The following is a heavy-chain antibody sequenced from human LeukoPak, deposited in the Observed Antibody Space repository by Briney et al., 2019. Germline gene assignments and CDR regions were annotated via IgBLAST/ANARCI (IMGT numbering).Heavy chain of an antibody. CDR1: GFLSDDYG. CDR3: ARAPVAGDY. D-gene: IGHD6-19*01. J-gene: IGHJ4*02. Sequence: GGSLSLSCAAPGFLSDDYGMSWVRQAPGKGLEWVSGINWNAGSTGYADSVKGRFTISRDNSKNSLYLEMNSLRVEDTALYYCARAPVAGDYWGQGTLVTVSS. CDR2: INWNAGST. V-gene: IGHV3-20*04.